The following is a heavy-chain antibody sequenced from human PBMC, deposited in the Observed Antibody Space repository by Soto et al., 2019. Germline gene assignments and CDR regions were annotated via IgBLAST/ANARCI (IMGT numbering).Heavy chain of an antibody. CDR3: AAYGAFAKYYFDY. CDR1: GGSITTRGFT. V-gene: IGHV4-30-2*06. Sequence: KPSETLSLTCAVSGGSITTRGFTWNWIRQSPGKGLEWIGCTYPSGPIFYNPSLNSRVTISLDMSTNQFSLRLNSVTAADTAVYYCAAYGAFAKYYFDYWGRGALVTVS. CDR2: TYPSGPI. J-gene: IGHJ4*02. D-gene: IGHD2-8*01.